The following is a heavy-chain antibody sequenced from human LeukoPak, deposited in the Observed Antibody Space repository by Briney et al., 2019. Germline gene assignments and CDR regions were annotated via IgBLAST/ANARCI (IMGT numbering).Heavy chain of an antibody. CDR3: ARDNWNVGAPFAI. V-gene: IGHV3-53*01. J-gene: IGHJ3*02. Sequence: PGGSLRLSCAASGFIVSTDYMSWVRQAPGKGLEWVSVIYSGGSTYYADSVKGRFTISRDNSKNTLHLQMNNLRAEDTAVYYCARDNWNVGAPFAIWGQGTMVTVSS. CDR1: GFIVSTDY. CDR2: IYSGGST. D-gene: IGHD1-20*01.